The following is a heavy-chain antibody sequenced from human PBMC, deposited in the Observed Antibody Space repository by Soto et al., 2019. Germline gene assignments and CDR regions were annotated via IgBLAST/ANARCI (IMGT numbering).Heavy chain of an antibody. CDR2: ISAYNGNT. Sequence: QVQLVQSGAEVKKPGASVKVSCKASGYTFTSYGISGVRQAPGQGLEWMGWISAYNGNTKYAQKFQGRVTMTPDTSTSAAYMELRRLRSDDTAVYYWARDPKIFDYWGQGTLVTFAS. J-gene: IGHJ4*02. CDR3: ARDPKIFDY. V-gene: IGHV1-18*04. CDR1: GYTFTSYG.